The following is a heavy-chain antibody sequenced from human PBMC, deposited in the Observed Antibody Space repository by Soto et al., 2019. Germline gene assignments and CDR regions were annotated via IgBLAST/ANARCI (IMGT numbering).Heavy chain of an antibody. V-gene: IGHV1-18*01. CDR3: AREWDNKSEHSSGWYDDF. D-gene: IGHD6-19*01. CDR2: ISGYSGHT. Sequence: ASVKVSCKASGYTFSSYGISWVRQAPGQGLEWMGWISGYSGHTYYAQKFQGRVTMTTDTSTNTVYMELRSLRSDDTAVYYCAREWDNKSEHSSGWYDDFWGQGTLVIVSS. CDR1: GYTFSSYG. J-gene: IGHJ4*02.